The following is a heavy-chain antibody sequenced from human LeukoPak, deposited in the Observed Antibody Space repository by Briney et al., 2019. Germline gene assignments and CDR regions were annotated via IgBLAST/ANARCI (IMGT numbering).Heavy chain of an antibody. Sequence: GGSLRLSCAASGFTFSSYALHWVRQAPGKGLEWVAVISYDDGSNKYYADSVKGRFTISRDNSKNTLYLQMNSLRTEDMAVYYCARESGGNTPYYFDYWGQGTLVTVSS. V-gene: IGHV3-30*04. D-gene: IGHD2-2*02. CDR3: ARESGGNTPYYFDY. J-gene: IGHJ4*02. CDR1: GFTFSSYA. CDR2: ISYDDGSNK.